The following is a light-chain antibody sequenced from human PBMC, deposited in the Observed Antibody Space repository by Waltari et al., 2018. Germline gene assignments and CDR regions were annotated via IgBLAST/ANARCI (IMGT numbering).Light chain of an antibody. V-gene: IGLV2-14*01. J-gene: IGLJ1*01. CDR1: DSDVGAYDF. CDR2: EDS. Sequence: QSALTQPASVSGSPGQSITISCSGTDSDVGAYDFVSWYQQHPGKAPPLIIYEDSNRPSGISNRFSASKSGTTASLTSSGLRAEDEADYYCSSYTTSSAPGVFGTGTRVTVL. CDR3: SSYTTSSAPGV.